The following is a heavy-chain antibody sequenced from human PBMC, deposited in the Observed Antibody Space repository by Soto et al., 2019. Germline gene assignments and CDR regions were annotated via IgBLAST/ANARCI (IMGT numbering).Heavy chain of an antibody. Sequence: SVKVSCKASGGTFSSYAFNWVRQAPGQGLEWMGRIIPILGIGDYAQKFQGRVTITADKSTSTVYMEMSSLRSEDTAVYYCARNPRAVAAMHMDVWGKGTMVTVSS. V-gene: IGHV1-69*04. D-gene: IGHD6-19*01. CDR1: GGTFSSYA. J-gene: IGHJ6*03. CDR3: ARNPRAVAAMHMDV. CDR2: IIPILGIG.